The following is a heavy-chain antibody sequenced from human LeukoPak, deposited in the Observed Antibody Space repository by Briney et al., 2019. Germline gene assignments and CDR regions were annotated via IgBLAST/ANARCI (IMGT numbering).Heavy chain of an antibody. D-gene: IGHD3-9*01. J-gene: IGHJ4*02. V-gene: IGHV3-30*18. CDR2: ISYDASNK. CDR1: GFTFSSYG. Sequence: PGGSLRPSCAASGFTFSSYGVHWVSQDPGKGLEWVAVISYDASNKYYADSVKGRFNISRDNSKNTLYLQMNSLRAEDTAVYYCAKGSRAYYDILYFDYWGQGTLVTVSS. CDR3: AKGSRAYYDILYFDY.